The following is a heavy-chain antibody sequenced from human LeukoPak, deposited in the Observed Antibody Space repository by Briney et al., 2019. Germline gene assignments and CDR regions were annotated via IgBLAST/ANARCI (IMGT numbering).Heavy chain of an antibody. CDR1: GYSISSGYY. D-gene: IGHD3-10*01. CDR3: ARVEGSWFGVKWFDP. V-gene: IGHV4-38-2*02. J-gene: IGHJ5*02. Sequence: PSETLSLTCTVSGYSISSGYYWGWIRQPPGKGLEWIGSIYHSGSTYYNPSLKSRVTISVDTSKNQFSLKLSSVTAADTAVYYCARVEGSWFGVKWFDPWGQGTLVTVSS. CDR2: IYHSGST.